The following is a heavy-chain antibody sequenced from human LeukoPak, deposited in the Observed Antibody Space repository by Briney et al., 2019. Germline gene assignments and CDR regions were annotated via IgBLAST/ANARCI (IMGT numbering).Heavy chain of an antibody. D-gene: IGHD6-13*01. CDR2: ISGSGGNT. CDR3: AKEFLIAAAGTDAFDI. V-gene: IGHV3-23*01. CDR1: GFTFSSYA. J-gene: IGHJ3*02. Sequence: GGSLRLSCAASGFTFSSYAMSWVRQAPGKGLEWVSAISGSGGNTYYADSVKGRFTISRDNSKNTLYLQMNSLRAEDTAVYYCAKEFLIAAAGTDAFDIWGQGTMVTVSS.